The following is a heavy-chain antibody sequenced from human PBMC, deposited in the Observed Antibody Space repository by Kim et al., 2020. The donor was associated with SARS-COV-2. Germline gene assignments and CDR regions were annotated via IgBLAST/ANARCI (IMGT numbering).Heavy chain of an antibody. CDR1: GFTFDDYA. V-gene: IGHV3-9*01. J-gene: IGHJ4*01. Sequence: GGSLRLSCAASGFTFDDYAMHWVRQAPGKGLEWVSGISWNSGSIGYADSVKGRFTISRDNAKNSLYLQMNSLRAEDTALYYCAKDKTISSSSLSVSFDY. CDR3: AKDKTISSSSLSVSFDY. CDR2: ISWNSGSI. D-gene: IGHD6-6*01.